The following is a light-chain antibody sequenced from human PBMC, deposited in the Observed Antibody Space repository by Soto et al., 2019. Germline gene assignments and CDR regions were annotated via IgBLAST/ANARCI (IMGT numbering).Light chain of an antibody. J-gene: IGKJ4*01. Sequence: DIPMTQSPSTLSASVGDRVTITCRASQSFSSWLAWYQQKPGKAPKLLIYKASSLESGVPSRFSGGGSGTEFTLTISSLQPDDFATYYCQQYSSYSLTFGGGTRVEI. CDR1: QSFSSW. CDR3: QQYSSYSLT. CDR2: KAS. V-gene: IGKV1-5*03.